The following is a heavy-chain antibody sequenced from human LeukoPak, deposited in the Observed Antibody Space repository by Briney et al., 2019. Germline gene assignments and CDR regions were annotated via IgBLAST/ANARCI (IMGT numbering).Heavy chain of an antibody. CDR1: GYTFTGYY. Sequence: ASVKVSCKASGYTFTGYYMHWVRQAPGQGLEWMGWINPNSGGTNYAQKFQGRVTMTRDTSISTAYMELSRLRSDDTAMYYCAGDSSSWYPTDYWGQGTLVTVSS. CDR3: AGDSSSWYPTDY. CDR2: INPNSGGT. J-gene: IGHJ4*02. D-gene: IGHD6-13*01. V-gene: IGHV1-2*02.